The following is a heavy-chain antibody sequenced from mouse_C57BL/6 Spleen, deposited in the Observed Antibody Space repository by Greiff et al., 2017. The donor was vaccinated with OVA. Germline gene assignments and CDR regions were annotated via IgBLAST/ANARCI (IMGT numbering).Heavy chain of an antibody. Sequence: EVQVVESGGGLVKPGGSLKLSCAASGFTFSDYGMHWVRQAPEKGLEWVAYISSGSSTIYYADTVKGRFTISRDNAKNTLFLQMTSLRSEDTAMYYCARGYYYGSSYDYFDYWGQGTTLTVSS. CDR1: GFTFSDYG. J-gene: IGHJ2*01. D-gene: IGHD1-1*01. CDR3: ARGYYYGSSYDYFDY. CDR2: ISSGSSTI. V-gene: IGHV5-17*01.